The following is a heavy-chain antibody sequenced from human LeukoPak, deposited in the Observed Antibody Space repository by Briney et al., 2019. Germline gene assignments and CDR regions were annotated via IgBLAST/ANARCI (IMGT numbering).Heavy chain of an antibody. CDR2: VSYLGDDQ. Sequence: GGSLRLSCAASGFTFSSYGIHGVRQSPGKGLEWVAVVSYLGDDQFYAEPVKGRFTISRDNSKKTVFLQMNSLRGEDTAVYYCAKGRSSGPHYYYGMDVWGRGTTVIVSS. CDR3: AKGRSSGPHYYYGMDV. J-gene: IGHJ6*02. CDR1: GFTFSSYG. V-gene: IGHV3-30*18. D-gene: IGHD3-22*01.